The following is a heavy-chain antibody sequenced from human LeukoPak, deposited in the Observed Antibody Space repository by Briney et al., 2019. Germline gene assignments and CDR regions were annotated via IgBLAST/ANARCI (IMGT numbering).Heavy chain of an antibody. Sequence: GGFLRLSCAASGFIFSNYDMNWVRQAPGKGLEWISYISSSNTTVYYADSVKGRFTISRDNAKNSLYLQMSSLRVEDTAVYYCARGSGRITIFGVPYWGQGTLVTVSS. CDR1: GFIFSNYD. CDR2: ISSSNTTV. D-gene: IGHD3-3*01. CDR3: ARGSGRITIFGVPY. J-gene: IGHJ4*02. V-gene: IGHV3-48*01.